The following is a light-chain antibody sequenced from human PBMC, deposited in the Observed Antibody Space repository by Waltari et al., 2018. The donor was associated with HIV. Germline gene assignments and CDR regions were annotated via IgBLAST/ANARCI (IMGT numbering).Light chain of an antibody. CDR3: ASWDDNLSHWV. CDR1: ASNIANNF. CDR2: MRD. Sequence: QSVLTQAPSVSRTPGQRAIMSCSGSASNIANNFVSWFQQVSGRAPRLVLYMRDQRPSGVPDRISAAKAGSSATLAITCLQSGDEAVYFCASWDDNLSHWVFGGGTKVTV. J-gene: IGLJ3*02. V-gene: IGLV1-47*01.